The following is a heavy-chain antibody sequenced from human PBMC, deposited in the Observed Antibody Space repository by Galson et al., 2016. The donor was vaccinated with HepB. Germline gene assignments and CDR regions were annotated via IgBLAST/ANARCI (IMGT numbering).Heavy chain of an antibody. D-gene: IGHD3-16*01. Sequence: SLRLSCAGSGFTFNSYAMTWVRQGPGKGLEWVSTIVIGGSTHYTESVKGRFTISRDNSKSTVYLQMISLRAGDTAVYYCARMRSELTAGAWGRPFDPWGQGTLVTVSS. J-gene: IGHJ5*02. V-gene: IGHV3-23*01. CDR3: ARMRSELTAGAWGRPFDP. CDR1: GFTFNSYA. CDR2: IVIGGST.